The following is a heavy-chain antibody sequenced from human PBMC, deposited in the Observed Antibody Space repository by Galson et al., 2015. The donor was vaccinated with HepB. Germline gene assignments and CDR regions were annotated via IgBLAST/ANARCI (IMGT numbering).Heavy chain of an antibody. Sequence: SLRLSCAASGFTFSSYWMSWVRQAPGKGLEWVANIKQDGSEKYYVDSVKGRFTISRDNAKNSLYLQMNSLRAEDTAVYYCATSLMITFGGVIGSFDYWGQRTLVTVSS. CDR2: IKQDGSEK. V-gene: IGHV3-7*03. CDR3: ATSLMITFGGVIGSFDY. D-gene: IGHD3-16*02. J-gene: IGHJ4*02. CDR1: GFTFSSYW.